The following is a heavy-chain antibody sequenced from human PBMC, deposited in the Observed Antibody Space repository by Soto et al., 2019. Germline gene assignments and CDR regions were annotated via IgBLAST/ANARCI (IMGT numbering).Heavy chain of an antibody. CDR2: IYYSGST. J-gene: IGHJ3*02. CDR3: ARDRGRAVTSVDAFDI. V-gene: IGHV4-31*03. CDR1: GGSISSGGYY. Sequence: QVQLQESGPGLVKPSQTLSLTCTVSGGSISSGGYYWSWIRQHPGKGLEWIGYIYYSGSTYYNPSLKSRVTISVDTSKNQFSLKLSSVTAADTAVYYCARDRGRAVTSVDAFDIWGQGTMVTVSS. D-gene: IGHD4-17*01.